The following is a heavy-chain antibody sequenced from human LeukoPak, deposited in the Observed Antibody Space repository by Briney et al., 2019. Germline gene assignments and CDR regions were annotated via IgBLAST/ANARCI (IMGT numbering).Heavy chain of an antibody. D-gene: IGHD2-15*01. CDR3: ARELIGGYYGMDV. J-gene: IGHJ6*04. Sequence: ASVKVSCKASGYIFTNFYIHWVRQAPGQGLEWMGVINPSTIGTSYAQKFQGRVTMTRDTPTNTVYMELSSLRSEDTALYYCARELIGGYYGMDVWGKGTTVTVSS. CDR2: INPSTIGT. CDR1: GYIFTNFY. V-gene: IGHV1-46*01.